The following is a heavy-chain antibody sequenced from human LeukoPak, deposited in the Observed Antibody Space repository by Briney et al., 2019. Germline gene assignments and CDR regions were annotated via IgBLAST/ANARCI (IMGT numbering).Heavy chain of an antibody. CDR2: ISSSSSYI. D-gene: IGHD2-15*01. CDR3: ARVLGGSWASYNYYMDV. J-gene: IGHJ6*03. CDR1: GFTFSSFS. Sequence: GGSLRLSCAASGFTFSSFSMNWVRQAPGKGLEWVSSISSSSSYIYYADSVKGRFTISRDNAKNSLYLQMNSLRAEDTAVYYCARVLGGSWASYNYYMDVWGKGTTVAVSS. V-gene: IGHV3-21*01.